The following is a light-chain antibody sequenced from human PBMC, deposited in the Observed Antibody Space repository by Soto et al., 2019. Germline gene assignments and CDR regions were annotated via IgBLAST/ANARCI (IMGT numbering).Light chain of an antibody. Sequence: DIVMTQSPDSLAVSLGERATINCKSSQSVLYSSNNKNYLAWYQQKPGQPPKLLIYWASTRESGVPDRFSGSGSGTEFTLTISSLQAEDVALYYCQQYYSSSYTFGQGTKLEIK. CDR1: QSVLYSSNNKNY. CDR2: WAS. V-gene: IGKV4-1*01. J-gene: IGKJ2*01. CDR3: QQYYSSSYT.